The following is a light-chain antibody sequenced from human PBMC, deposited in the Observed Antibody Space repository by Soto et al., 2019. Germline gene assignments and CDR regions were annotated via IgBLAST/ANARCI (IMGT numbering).Light chain of an antibody. CDR1: QSVSSF. Sequence: EIVLTQSPATLSLSPGERATLSCRASQSVSSFLSWYQQRPGQTPRLLIYTTSNRATGIPARFSGSGSGTDFTLTISSLEPEDAAVYYCQQHTYWVRTFGGGTKVEIK. CDR3: QQHTYWVRT. J-gene: IGKJ4*01. CDR2: TTS. V-gene: IGKV3-11*01.